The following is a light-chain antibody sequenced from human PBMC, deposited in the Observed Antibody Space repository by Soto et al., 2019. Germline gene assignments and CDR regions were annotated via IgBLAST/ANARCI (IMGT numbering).Light chain of an antibody. CDR3: QQRGSWPPS. CDR1: QSVSSY. Sequence: EIVLTQSPATLSLSPGERATLSCRASQSVSSYLAWYQQKPGRAPRLLIYDASNRATGIPARFSGSGSGTDFTLTISSLEPEDFAVYFCQQRGSWPPSFGGGTKVEIK. CDR2: DAS. J-gene: IGKJ4*01. V-gene: IGKV3-11*01.